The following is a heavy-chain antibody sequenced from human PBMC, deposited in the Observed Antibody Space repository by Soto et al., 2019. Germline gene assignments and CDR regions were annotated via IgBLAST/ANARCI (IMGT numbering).Heavy chain of an antibody. V-gene: IGHV3-23*01. Sequence: PGGSLRLSCAASGFTFSSYAMSWVRQAPGKGLEWVSAISGSGDTYYADSVKGRFTISRDNSKNTLYLQMNSLRAEDTAVYYCAKDEYSSSWYFFDYWGQGTLVTVSS. D-gene: IGHD6-13*01. CDR3: AKDEYSSSWYFFDY. CDR1: GFTFSSYA. J-gene: IGHJ4*02. CDR2: ISGSGDT.